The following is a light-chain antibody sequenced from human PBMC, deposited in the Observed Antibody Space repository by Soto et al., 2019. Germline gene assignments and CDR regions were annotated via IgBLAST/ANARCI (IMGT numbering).Light chain of an antibody. J-gene: IGLJ1*01. CDR1: SSDVGSYNR. CDR2: EVS. V-gene: IGLV2-18*01. Sequence: QSALTQPPSVSGSPGQSVTISCTGTSSDVGSYNRVSWYQQSPGTAPKLMIYEVSNRPSGVPDRFSGSKSGNTASLTISGLQAEDEADYYCSLYTSSSTYVFGTGTKVTVL. CDR3: SLYTSSSTYV.